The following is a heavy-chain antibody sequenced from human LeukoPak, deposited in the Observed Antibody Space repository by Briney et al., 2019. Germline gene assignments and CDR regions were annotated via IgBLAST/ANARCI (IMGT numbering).Heavy chain of an antibody. V-gene: IGHV3-9*01. CDR3: AKEGYYGSVSHHYVDV. CDR1: GFIFGDYA. J-gene: IGHJ6*03. D-gene: IGHD3-3*01. CDR2: IGLSTSF. Sequence: GRSLRLSCAASGFIFGDYAMHWVRQAPGKGLEGVSGIGLSTSFDYADSVRGRFTISRDNAKNSLYLQMNSLRPEDTGLYYCAKEGYYGSVSHHYVDVRGKGTTVTVSS.